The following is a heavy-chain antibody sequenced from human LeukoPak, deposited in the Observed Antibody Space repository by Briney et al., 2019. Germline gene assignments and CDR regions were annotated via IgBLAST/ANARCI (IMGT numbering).Heavy chain of an antibody. Sequence: SETLSLTCTVSGGSISSGGYYWSWIRQPPGKGLEWIGYIYHSGSTYYNPSLKSRVTISVDTSKNQFSLKLSSVTAADTAVYYCARDGRYFDWLSTWGQGTLVTVSS. CDR3: ARDGRYFDWLST. CDR1: GGSISSGGYY. V-gene: IGHV4-30-2*01. CDR2: IYHSGST. D-gene: IGHD3-9*01. J-gene: IGHJ5*02.